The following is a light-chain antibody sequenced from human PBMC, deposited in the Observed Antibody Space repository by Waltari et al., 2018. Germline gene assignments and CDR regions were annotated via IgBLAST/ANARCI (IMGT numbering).Light chain of an antibody. V-gene: IGKV3-15*01. CDR2: GAS. J-gene: IGKJ1*01. CDR3: QQYSYWRT. CDR1: QSVSSS. Sequence: EIVLTQSPATLSLSPGERATLSCRASQSVSSSLAWYQQKPGQAPRLLIYGASSRATGVPDRFSGSGSGTDFTLTISSLEPEDFAVYYCQQYSYWRTFGQGTKVEIK.